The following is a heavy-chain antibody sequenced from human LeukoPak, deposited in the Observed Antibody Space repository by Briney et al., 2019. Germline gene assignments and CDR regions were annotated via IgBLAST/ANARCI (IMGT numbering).Heavy chain of an antibody. J-gene: IGHJ3*02. CDR3: ARLRYDILTGYYAFDI. Sequence: PSETLSLTCTVSGGSISSYYWGWIRQPPGKGLEWIGSIYYSGSTYYNPSLKSRVTISVDTSKNQFSLKLSSVTAADTAVYYCARLRYDILTGYYAFDIWGQGTMVTVSS. CDR1: GGSISSYY. V-gene: IGHV4-39*01. CDR2: IYYSGST. D-gene: IGHD3-9*01.